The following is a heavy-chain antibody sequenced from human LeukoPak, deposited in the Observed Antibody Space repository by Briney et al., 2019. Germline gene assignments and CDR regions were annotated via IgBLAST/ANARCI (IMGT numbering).Heavy chain of an antibody. J-gene: IGHJ4*02. D-gene: IGHD4-17*01. CDR2: IWYDGSNK. Sequence: GGSLRLSCAASGFTFSSYGMHWVRQAPGKGLERVAVIWYDGSNKYYADSVKGRFTISRDNSKNTLYLQMNSLRAEDTAEYYCARENYGDYVADYWGQGTLVTVSS. CDR1: GFTFSSYG. V-gene: IGHV3-33*01. CDR3: ARENYGDYVADY.